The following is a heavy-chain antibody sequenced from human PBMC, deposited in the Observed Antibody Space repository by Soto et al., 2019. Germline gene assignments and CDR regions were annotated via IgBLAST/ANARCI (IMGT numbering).Heavy chain of an antibody. J-gene: IGHJ6*03. CDR3: AKAVTTFSYYMDV. Sequence: GGSLRLSCAASGFTFDDYAMHWVRQAPGKGLEWVSGISWNSGSIGYADSVKGRFTISRDNAKNSLYLQMNSLRAEDTALYYCAKAVTTFSYYMDVWGKGTTVTVSS. V-gene: IGHV3-9*01. D-gene: IGHD4-17*01. CDR2: ISWNSGSI. CDR1: GFTFDDYA.